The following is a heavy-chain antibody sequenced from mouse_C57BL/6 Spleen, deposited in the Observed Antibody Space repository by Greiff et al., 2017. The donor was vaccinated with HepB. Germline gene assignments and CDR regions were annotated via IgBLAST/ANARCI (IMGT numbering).Heavy chain of an antibody. J-gene: IGHJ2*01. CDR2: ISSGSSSI. CDR1: GFTFSDYG. V-gene: IGHV5-17*01. Sequence: EVKVVESGGGLVKPGGSLKLSCAASGFTFSDYGMHWVRQAPEKGLEWVAYISSGSSSIYYADTVKGRFTISRDNAKNTLFLQMTSLRSEDTAMYYCARTNRRYYFDYWGQGTTLTVSS. CDR3: ARTNRRYYFDY. D-gene: IGHD1-3*01.